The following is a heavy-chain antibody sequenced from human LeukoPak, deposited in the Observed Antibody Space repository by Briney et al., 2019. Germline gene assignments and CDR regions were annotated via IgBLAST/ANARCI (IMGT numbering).Heavy chain of an antibody. CDR2: IYHSGST. Sequence: SQTLSLTCAVSGGSISSGGYSWSWIRQPPGKGLEWIGYIYHSGSTYYNPSLKSRVTISVDRSKNQFSLKLSSVTAADTAVYYCARAHDDFDAFDIWGQGTMVTVSS. CDR3: ARAHDDFDAFDI. D-gene: IGHD2-21*02. CDR1: GGSISSGGYS. V-gene: IGHV4-30-2*01. J-gene: IGHJ3*02.